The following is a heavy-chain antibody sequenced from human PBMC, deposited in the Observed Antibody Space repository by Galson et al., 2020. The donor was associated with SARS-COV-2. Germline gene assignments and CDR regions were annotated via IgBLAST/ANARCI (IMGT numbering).Heavy chain of an antibody. D-gene: IGHD3-3*01. J-gene: IGHJ4*02. V-gene: IGHV3-30-3*01. CDR2: IGNDGNNK. Sequence: TGGSLRLSCAASGFTFSDYAIHWVRQAPGKGLEWVAVIGNDGNNKYYADSVKGRFTISRDNSKNTVYLQMNSLRADTAVYYCARARTIFGVVISTGGLDDWGQGTLVTVSS. CDR1: GFTFSDYA. CDR3: ARARTIFGVVISTGGLDD.